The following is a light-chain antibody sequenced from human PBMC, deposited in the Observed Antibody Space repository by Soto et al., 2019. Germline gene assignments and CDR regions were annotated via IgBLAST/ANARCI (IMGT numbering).Light chain of an antibody. CDR2: AAS. CDR1: RSVAYF. CDR3: QQSYSVPPT. Sequence: DIQLTQSPSSLSASIGDRVTITCRASRSVAYFLNWYQHKTGKAPELLIYAASTLETGVPSRFSSTYSGTDFTLTISNLQPEDFATYFCQQSYSVPPTFGQGTKV. V-gene: IGKV1-39*01. J-gene: IGKJ2*01.